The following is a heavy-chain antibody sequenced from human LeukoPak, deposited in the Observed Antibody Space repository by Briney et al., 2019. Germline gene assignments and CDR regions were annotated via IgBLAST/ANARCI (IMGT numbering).Heavy chain of an antibody. CDR1: GFTFDDYA. CDR3: AKDYTSGWYGYFFDY. V-gene: IGHV3-9*01. D-gene: IGHD6-19*01. J-gene: IGHJ4*02. Sequence: GGSLRLSCAASGFTFDDYAMQWVRQAPGRGLEGVSGISWNSGSIGYADSVKGRFTISRDNAKNSLYLQMNSLRTEDTALYFCAKDYTSGWYGYFFDYWGQGTLVTVSS. CDR2: ISWNSGSI.